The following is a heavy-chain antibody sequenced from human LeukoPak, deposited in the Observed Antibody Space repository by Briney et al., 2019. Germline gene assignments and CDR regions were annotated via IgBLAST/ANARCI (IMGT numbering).Heavy chain of an antibody. J-gene: IGHJ4*02. CDR1: GFSFSNYG. CDR2: IRYDGSNK. Sequence: GGSLRLSCAASGFSFSNYGTHWVRQPPGKGLEWVAFIRYDGSNKHYADSVKGRFSISRDNSKTTLYLQMNSLRPEDTAVYYCAKDFPSRDNFWSGYYTDFDYWGQGTLVTVSS. V-gene: IGHV3-30*02. CDR3: AKDFPSRDNFWSGYYTDFDY. D-gene: IGHD3-3*01.